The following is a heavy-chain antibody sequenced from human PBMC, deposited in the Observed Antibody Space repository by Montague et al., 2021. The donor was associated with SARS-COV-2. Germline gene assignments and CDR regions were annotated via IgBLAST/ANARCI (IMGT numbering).Heavy chain of an antibody. V-gene: IGHV4-4*02. CDR3: AGKVLTVPADY. D-gene: IGHD4-11*01. CDR2: ISYGGIA. Sequence: SETLSLTCAVSGVSITSTNWWSLFRQPPGKGLEWIGEISYGGIATYNPSPKSRATISMDRSRNLFSLKLISVTAADTAIYYCAGKVLTVPADYWGQGTLVTVS. J-gene: IGHJ4*02. CDR1: GVSITSTNW.